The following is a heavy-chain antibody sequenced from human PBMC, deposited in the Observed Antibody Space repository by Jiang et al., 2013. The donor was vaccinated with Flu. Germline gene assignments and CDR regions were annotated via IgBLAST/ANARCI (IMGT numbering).Heavy chain of an antibody. CDR3: ARVPTGGYHLGAFDI. CDR1: GGSISSYY. D-gene: IGHD2-8*02. CDR2: IYYSGST. J-gene: IGHJ3*02. V-gene: IGHV4-59*01. Sequence: TLSLTCTVSGGSISSYYWSWIRQPPGKGLEWIGYIYYSGSTNYNPSLKSRVTISVDTSKNQFSLKLSSVTAADTAVYYCARVPTGGYHLGAFDIWGQGTMVTVSS.